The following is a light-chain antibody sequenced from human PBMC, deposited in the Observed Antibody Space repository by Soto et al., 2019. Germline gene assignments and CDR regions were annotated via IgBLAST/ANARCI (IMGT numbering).Light chain of an antibody. CDR2: GVS. V-gene: IGKV3-20*01. Sequence: EIVLTQSPGTLSLSPGERATLSCRASQSVSSNYLAWYQQKPGQAPRLLIYGVSSRATSIPDRFSGSGSGTDFTRTISRLEPEDFAVYYCQQYGNSPCTFGQGTKVEIK. CDR3: QQYGNSPCT. J-gene: IGKJ1*01. CDR1: QSVSSNY.